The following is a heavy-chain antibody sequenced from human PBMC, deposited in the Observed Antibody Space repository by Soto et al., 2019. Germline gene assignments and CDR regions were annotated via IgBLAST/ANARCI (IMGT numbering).Heavy chain of an antibody. V-gene: IGHV1-18*04. CDR1: GYTFTNYG. D-gene: IGHD3-16*02. CDR3: AREEYRQVDH. CDR2: ISTNTGHT. Sequence: QVQLVQSGAEVKKPGASVKVSCTASGYTFTNYGISWVRQAPGQGLEWMGWISTNTGHTDYARNLRGRVTMTTDASTTTAYMELRSLTSDDTAIYFCAREEYRQVDHWGQGTLVTVSS. J-gene: IGHJ5*02.